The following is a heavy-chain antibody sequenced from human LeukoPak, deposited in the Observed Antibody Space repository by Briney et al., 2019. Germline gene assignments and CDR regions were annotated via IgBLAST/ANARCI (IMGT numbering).Heavy chain of an antibody. CDR2: IIPILGIA. CDR3: ARSRFCSSTSCYYVSDFQH. J-gene: IGHJ1*01. Sequence: GASVKVSCKASGGTFSSYAISWVRQAPGQGLEWMGRIIPILGIANYAQKFQGRVTITADKPTSTAYMELSSLRSEDTAVYYCARSRFCSSTSCYYVSDFQHWGQGTLVTVSS. CDR1: GGTFSSYA. V-gene: IGHV1-69*04. D-gene: IGHD2-2*01.